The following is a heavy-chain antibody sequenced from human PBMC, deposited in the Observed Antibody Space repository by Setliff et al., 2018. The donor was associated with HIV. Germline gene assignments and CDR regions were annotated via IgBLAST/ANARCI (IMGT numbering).Heavy chain of an antibody. Sequence: ASVKVSCKASGYTFTGYYIHWVRQSPGQGLEWMGWINPKSGGTTYAQNFQGRVTMTRDTSFSTAYMDLRRLRSDDTAMYYCATITIVGVASDAFDIWGQGTMVTVSS. CDR2: INPKSGGT. CDR3: ATITIVGVASDAFDI. CDR1: GYTFTGYY. J-gene: IGHJ3*02. D-gene: IGHD3-3*01. V-gene: IGHV1-2*02.